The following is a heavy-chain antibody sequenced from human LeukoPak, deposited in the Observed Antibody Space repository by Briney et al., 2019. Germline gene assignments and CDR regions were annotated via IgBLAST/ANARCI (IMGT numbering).Heavy chain of an antibody. CDR1: GFTFSSYE. J-gene: IGHJ6*02. CDR2: ISSSGSTI. V-gene: IGHV3-48*03. D-gene: IGHD3-3*01. CDR3: ARDRGYFWSGSYYYYGMDV. Sequence: GGSLRLSCAASGFTFSSYEMNWVRQAPGRGLGWVSYISSSGSTIYYADSVKGRFTISRDNAKNSLYLQMNSLRAEDTAVYYCARDRGYFWSGSYYYYGMDVWGQGTTVTVSS.